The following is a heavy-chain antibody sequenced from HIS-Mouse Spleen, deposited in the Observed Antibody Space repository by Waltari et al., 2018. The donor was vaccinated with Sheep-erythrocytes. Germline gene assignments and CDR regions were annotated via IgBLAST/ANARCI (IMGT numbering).Heavy chain of an antibody. J-gene: IGHJ4*02. CDR1: GFTFSSYS. CDR2: ISSSSSYI. D-gene: IGHD1-26*01. CDR3: ARVASGATFDY. Sequence: EVQLVESGGGRVKPGGSLRLSCAASGFTFSSYSMNCVRQGPGKGLEWVSSISSSSSYIYYADSVKGRFTISRDNAKNSLYLQMNSLRAEDTAVYYCARVASGATFDYWGQGTLVTVSS. V-gene: IGHV3-21*01.